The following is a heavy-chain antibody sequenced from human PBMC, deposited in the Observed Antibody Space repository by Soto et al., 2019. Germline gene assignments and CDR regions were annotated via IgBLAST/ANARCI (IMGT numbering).Heavy chain of an antibody. V-gene: IGHV3-15*05. CDR3: STDEWE. CDR2: IKSKIHGGTT. D-gene: IGHD1-26*01. CDR1: GFNFSNGW. J-gene: IGHJ4*02. Sequence: ELQLVESGGGLVKPGGSLRLSCAASGFNFSNGWMSWVRQALGKGLEWVGRIKSKIHGGTTDYAAHVKGRFTISRDDSKDALYLEMHSLQTDDTAVYYCSTDEWEWGQGTLVTVSS.